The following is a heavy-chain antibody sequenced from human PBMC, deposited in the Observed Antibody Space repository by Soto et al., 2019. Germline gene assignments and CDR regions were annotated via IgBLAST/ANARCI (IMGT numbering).Heavy chain of an antibody. CDR1: GYSFTSYW. V-gene: IGHV5-51*01. CDR3: ARRGGIAAAARGDYYYYGMDV. CDR2: IYPGDSDT. D-gene: IGHD6-13*01. J-gene: IGHJ6*02. Sequence: RGESLKISCKGSGYSFTSYWIGWVRQMPGKGLEWMGIIYPGDSDTRYSPSFQGQVTISADKSISTAYLQWSSLKASDTAMYYCARRGGIAAAARGDYYYYGMDVWGQRTTVTVSS.